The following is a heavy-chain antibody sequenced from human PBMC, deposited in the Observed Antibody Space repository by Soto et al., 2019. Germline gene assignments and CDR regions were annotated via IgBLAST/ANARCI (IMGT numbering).Heavy chain of an antibody. J-gene: IGHJ5*02. V-gene: IGHV1-2*02. CDR2: INPNSGGT. CDR1: GYTFTGYY. Sequence: EASVKVSCKASGYTFTGYYMHWVRQAPGQGLEWMGWINPNSGGTNYAQKFQGRVTMTRDTSISTAYMELSRLRSDDTAVYYCARDRGYYDFWSGYQNWFDPWGQGTLVTVSS. CDR3: ARDRGYYDFWSGYQNWFDP. D-gene: IGHD3-3*01.